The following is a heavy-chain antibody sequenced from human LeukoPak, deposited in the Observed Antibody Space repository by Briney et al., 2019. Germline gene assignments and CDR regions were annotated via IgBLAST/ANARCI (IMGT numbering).Heavy chain of an antibody. CDR1: GYTFTGYY. V-gene: IGHV1-2*02. Sequence: ASVKVSCKASGYTFTGYYMHWVRQAPGQGLEWMGWINPNSGGTNYAQKFQGRVTMTRDTSTNTVYMELSSLRFEDTAVYYCAREVFRSKRGLDYWGQGTLVTVSS. CDR3: AREVFRSKRGLDY. J-gene: IGHJ4*02. D-gene: IGHD3-3*01. CDR2: INPNSGGT.